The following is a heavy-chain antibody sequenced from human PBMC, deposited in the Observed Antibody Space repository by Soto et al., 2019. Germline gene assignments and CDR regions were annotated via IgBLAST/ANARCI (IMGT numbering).Heavy chain of an antibody. CDR2: ISSSGSTI. V-gene: IGHV3-48*02. CDR1: GFTFSSYS. J-gene: IGHJ4*02. CDR3: ARAGYRSVAY. D-gene: IGHD3-3*01. Sequence: EVQLVESGGGLVQPGGSLRLSCAASGFTFSSYSMNWVRQAPGKGLEWVSYISSSGSTIYYADSVRGRFTISRDNAKNSLYLQMNSLSDEDTAGSYCARAGYRSVAYWGPGTLVHVSS.